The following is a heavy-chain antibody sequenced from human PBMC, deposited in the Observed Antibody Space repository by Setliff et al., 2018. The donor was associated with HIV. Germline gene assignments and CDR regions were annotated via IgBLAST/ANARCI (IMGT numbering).Heavy chain of an antibody. J-gene: IGHJ4*02. D-gene: IGHD6-25*01. Sequence: GASVKVSCKASGYTFINYDINWVRQAPGQGLEWMGWLNPHSGDTGYAQKFQGRVTITRNTSISTAYMELSSLRSADTAVYYCARTPEGAAVFDYWGQGTLVTVSS. CDR3: ARTPEGAAVFDY. V-gene: IGHV1-8*03. CDR1: GYTFINYD. CDR2: LNPHSGDT.